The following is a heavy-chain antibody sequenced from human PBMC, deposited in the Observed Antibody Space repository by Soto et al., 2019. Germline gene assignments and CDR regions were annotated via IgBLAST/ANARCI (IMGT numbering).Heavy chain of an antibody. CDR2: VSAYNGYT. CDR3: AKGKSIAVPEGS. D-gene: IGHD6-19*01. V-gene: IGHV1-18*01. Sequence: QAQLVQSGAEVKKPGASVKVSCKGSGFTFSNYGFNWVRQAPGQGLEWVGWVSAYNGYTNSAQKFQDRVIMTTDSSTNTAYMELRGLRPDDTALYSCAKGKSIAVPEGSWGQGTLVIVSS. CDR1: GFTFSNYG. J-gene: IGHJ5*02.